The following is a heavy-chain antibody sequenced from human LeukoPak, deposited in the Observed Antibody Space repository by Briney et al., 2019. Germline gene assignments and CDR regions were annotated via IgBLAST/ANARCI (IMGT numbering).Heavy chain of an antibody. CDR1: GGSISSSSYY. CDR3: ARDRRDGYNYYFDY. D-gene: IGHD5-24*01. V-gene: IGHV4-39*07. CDR2: IYYSGST. Sequence: SETLSLTCTVPGGSISSSSYYWGWIRQPPGKGLEWIGSIYYSGSTYYNPSLKSRVTISVDTSKNQFSLKLSSVTAADTAVYYCARDRRDGYNYYFDYWGQGTLVTVSS. J-gene: IGHJ4*02.